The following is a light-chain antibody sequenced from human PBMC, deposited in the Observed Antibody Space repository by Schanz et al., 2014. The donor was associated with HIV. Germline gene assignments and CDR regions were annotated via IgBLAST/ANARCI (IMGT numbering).Light chain of an antibody. CDR1: SGDVGSYNY. CDR2: DVS. CDR3: CSYAGSSTFV. V-gene: IGLV2-14*03. Sequence: QSALTQPASVSGSPGQSISISCTGTSGDVGSYNYVSWYQQHPGKAPKLMIYDVSNRPSGVSSRFSGSKSGNTASLTISGLQAEDEADYYCCSYAGSSTFVFGGGTKLTVL. J-gene: IGLJ3*02.